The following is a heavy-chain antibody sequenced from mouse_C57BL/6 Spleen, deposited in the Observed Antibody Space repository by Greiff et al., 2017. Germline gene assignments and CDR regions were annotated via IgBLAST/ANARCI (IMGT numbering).Heavy chain of an antibody. Sequence: QVQLQQPGAELVKPGASVKMSCKASGYTFTSYWITWVKQRPGQGLEWIGDIYPGSGSTNYNEKFKSKATLTVDTSSSTAYMQLSSLTSEDSAVYYCARSGTVVRYFDVWGTGTTVTVSS. CDR3: ARSGTVVRYFDV. CDR1: GYTFTSYW. J-gene: IGHJ1*03. D-gene: IGHD1-1*01. CDR2: IYPGSGST. V-gene: IGHV1-55*01.